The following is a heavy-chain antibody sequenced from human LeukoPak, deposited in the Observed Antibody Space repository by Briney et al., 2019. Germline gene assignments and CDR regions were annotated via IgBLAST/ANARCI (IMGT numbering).Heavy chain of an antibody. CDR3: ARQGSGRSSDY. CDR1: GGSISSNNW. V-gene: IGHV4-4*02. D-gene: IGHD1-26*01. J-gene: IGHJ4*02. CDR2: IYHHGAT. Sequence: PSGTLSLTCAVSGGSISSNNWWSWVRQPPGKGLEWIGEIYHHGATNYNPSLKSRFTISVDTSKNQFSLKLSSVTAADTAVYYCARQGSGRSSDYWGQGTLVTVSS.